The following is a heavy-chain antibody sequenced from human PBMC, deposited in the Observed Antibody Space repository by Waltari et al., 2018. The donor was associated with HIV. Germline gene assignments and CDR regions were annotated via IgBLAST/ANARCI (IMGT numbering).Heavy chain of an antibody. CDR1: GFTLSTAW. CDR3: TAVFDI. Sequence: EVQLVESGGGLVKPGGFLRLSCAASGFTLSTAWMSWVRQAPGKGLEWVGRIKSKTHGETTDYSAPVKGRFTISRDDSKNMLYLQMNSLKTEDTAVYYCTAVFDIWGQGTMVTVSS. V-gene: IGHV3-15*01. J-gene: IGHJ3*02. CDR2: IKSKTHGETT.